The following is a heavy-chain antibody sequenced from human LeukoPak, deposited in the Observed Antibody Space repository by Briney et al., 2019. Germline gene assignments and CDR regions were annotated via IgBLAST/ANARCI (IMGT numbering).Heavy chain of an antibody. V-gene: IGHV4-39*07. CDR2: ITYRGSA. J-gene: IGHJ5*02. D-gene: IGHD2-21*02. CDR1: GASVSGSNYY. Sequence: MSSETLSLTCAVSGASVSGSNYYWGWIRQPPGKGLEWIGEITYRGSANYNSSLKSRVTISVDVSQRQFSLKLTSVTAADTATYYCAVYGGDWQFLSWGQGTPITVSS. CDR3: AVYGGDWQFLS.